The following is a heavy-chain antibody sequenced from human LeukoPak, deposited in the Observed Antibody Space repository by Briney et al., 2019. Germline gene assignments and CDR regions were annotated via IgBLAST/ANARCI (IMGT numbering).Heavy chain of an antibody. Sequence: GGSLRLSSAASGFTVSSHYMSWVRQAPGKGLEWVSVIYSGGSTYYADSVKGRFTISRDNSKNTLYLQMNSLRAEDTAVYYCARDRVRAVAGSGGRYYYYGMDVWGQGTTVTVSS. CDR3: ARDRVRAVAGSGGRYYYYGMDV. D-gene: IGHD6-19*01. V-gene: IGHV3-66*01. J-gene: IGHJ6*02. CDR2: IYSGGST. CDR1: GFTVSSHY.